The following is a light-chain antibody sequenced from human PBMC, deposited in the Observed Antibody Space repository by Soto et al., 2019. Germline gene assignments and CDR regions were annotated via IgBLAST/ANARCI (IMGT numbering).Light chain of an antibody. CDR3: QQYGSSPPS. V-gene: IGKV3-20*01. CDR2: GAI. Sequence: EIVLTQSPGTLSLSPRERVTLSCRASESVSSGYVGWYQQKPGQAPRLVIFGAIGRATGIPDRFRGSGSGTDFTLTISSLEPEDSAVYYCQQYGSSPPSFGQGTKLEIK. CDR1: ESVSSGY. J-gene: IGKJ2*01.